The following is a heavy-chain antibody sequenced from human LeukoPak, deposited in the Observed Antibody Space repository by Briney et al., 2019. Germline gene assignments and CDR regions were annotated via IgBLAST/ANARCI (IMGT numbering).Heavy chain of an antibody. CDR2: ISAANGNT. D-gene: IGHD1-26*01. CDR3: GRDWSGSYSWARFYYYGMDV. V-gene: IGHV1-18*01. J-gene: IGHJ6*02. Sequence: ASVKVSCKASGYSFINYGVSWVRQAPGQGLEWMGWISAANGNTNYAQKLQGRVTMTTDTSTSTAYMELRSLRSDDTAVYYCGRDWSGSYSWARFYYYGMDVWGQGTTVTVSS. CDR1: GYSFINYG.